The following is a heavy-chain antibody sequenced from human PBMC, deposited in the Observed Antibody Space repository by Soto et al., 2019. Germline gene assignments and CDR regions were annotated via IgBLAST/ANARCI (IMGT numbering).Heavy chain of an antibody. V-gene: IGHV3-23*01. D-gene: IGHD6-19*01. CDR3: AKNKHIAVAGPLDY. Sequence: SLRLSCAASGFTFSSYAMSWVRQAPGKGLEWVSGISGSGDSTYYADSVKGRFTISRDNSKNTLYLQMNSLRAEDTAVYYCAKNKHIAVAGPLDYWGQGTLVTVSS. CDR1: GFTFSSYA. CDR2: ISGSGDST. J-gene: IGHJ4*02.